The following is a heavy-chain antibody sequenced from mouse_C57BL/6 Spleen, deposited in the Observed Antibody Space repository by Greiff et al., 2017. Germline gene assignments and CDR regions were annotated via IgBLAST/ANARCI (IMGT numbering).Heavy chain of an antibody. CDR3: ARLSYYSSSPFAY. CDR2: IDPANGNT. V-gene: IGHV14-3*01. Sequence: VQLKESVAELVRPGASVKLSCTASGFNIKNTYMHWVKQRPEQGLEWIGRIDPANGNTKYAPKFQGKATITADTSSNTAYLQLSSLTSEDTAIYYCARLSYYSSSPFAYWGQGTLVTVSA. CDR1: GFNIKNTY. D-gene: IGHD1-1*01. J-gene: IGHJ3*01.